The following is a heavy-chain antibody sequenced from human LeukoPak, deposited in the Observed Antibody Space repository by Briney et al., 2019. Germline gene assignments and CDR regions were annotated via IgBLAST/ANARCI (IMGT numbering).Heavy chain of an antibody. CDR2: INHSGST. V-gene: IGHV4-34*01. J-gene: IGHJ4*02. D-gene: IGHD1-26*01. CDR1: GGSFSGYY. CDR3: ARVFNGELRTFDY. Sequence: SETLSLTCAVYGGSFSGYYWGWIRQPPGKGLEWIGEINHSGSTNYNPSLKSRVTISVDTSKNQFSLKLSSVTAADTAVYYCARVFNGELRTFDYWGQGTLVTVSS.